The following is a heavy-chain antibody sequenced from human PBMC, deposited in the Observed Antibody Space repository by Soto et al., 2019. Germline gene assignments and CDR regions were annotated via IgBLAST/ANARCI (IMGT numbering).Heavy chain of an antibody. CDR1: GYTFTGYY. Sequence: ASVKVSCKASGYTFTGYYMHWVRQAPGQGLEWMGWINPNSGGTNYAQKFQGRVTMTRDTPISTAYMELSRLRSDDTAVYYCARDLQQLVHSFDPWGQGTLVTVSS. V-gene: IGHV1-2*02. CDR3: ARDLQQLVHSFDP. D-gene: IGHD6-6*01. J-gene: IGHJ5*02. CDR2: INPNSGGT.